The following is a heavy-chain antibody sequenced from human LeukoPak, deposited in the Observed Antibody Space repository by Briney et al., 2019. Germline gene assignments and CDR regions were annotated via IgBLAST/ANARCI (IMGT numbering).Heavy chain of an antibody. CDR2: IYTSGST. CDR3: ARGITMVRGVIYFDY. D-gene: IGHD3-10*01. J-gene: IGHJ4*02. V-gene: IGHV4-4*07. CDR1: GGSISSYY. Sequence: SETLSLTCTVSGGSISSYYWSWIRQPAGKGLEWIGRIYTSGSTNYNPSLKSRVTMSVDTSKNQFSLKLSSVTAADTSAYYCARGITMVRGVIYFDYWRQGTLVPVSS.